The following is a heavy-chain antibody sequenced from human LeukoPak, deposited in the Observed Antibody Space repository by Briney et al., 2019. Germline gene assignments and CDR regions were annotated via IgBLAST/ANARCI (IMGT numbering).Heavy chain of an antibody. Sequence: GGSLRLSCAASGFTFSSYWMSWVRQAPGKGLEWVSSISSSSSYIYYADSVKGRFTISRDNAKNSLYLQMNSLRAEDTAVYYCARAYSGSYQRYYFDYWGQGTLVTVSS. J-gene: IGHJ4*02. CDR2: ISSSSSYI. CDR3: ARAYSGSYQRYYFDY. CDR1: GFTFSSYW. D-gene: IGHD1-26*01. V-gene: IGHV3-21*01.